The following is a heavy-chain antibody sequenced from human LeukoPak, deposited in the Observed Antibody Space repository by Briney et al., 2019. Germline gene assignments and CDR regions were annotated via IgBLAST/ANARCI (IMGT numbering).Heavy chain of an antibody. D-gene: IGHD2-15*01. J-gene: IGHJ5*02. CDR1: GGSISSGVYS. Sequence: SQTLSLTCAVSGGSISSGVYSWIWIRQPPGKGLEWIGYMYHSGSTYYNPSLKSRVTISVDRSKNQFSLKLSSVTAADTAVYYCARGGGYCSGGSCFGSPFDPWGQGTLLTVSS. CDR3: ARGGGYCSGGSCFGSPFDP. CDR2: MYHSGST. V-gene: IGHV4-30-2*01.